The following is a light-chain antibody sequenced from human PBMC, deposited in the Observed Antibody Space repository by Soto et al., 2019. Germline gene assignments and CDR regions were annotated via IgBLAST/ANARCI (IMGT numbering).Light chain of an antibody. V-gene: IGKV1-39*01. CDR1: QDIDKF. CDR2: DAS. CDR3: QQRYSTPRV. Sequence: DIQMTQSPSSLSASVGDRVTITSQASQDIDKFLNWYQPKPGKPPKRLIDDASNLATGVPSRVSGSGSGTDFTLTISSLQPEELATDSGQQRYSTPRVFGGGTKVDIK. J-gene: IGKJ4*01.